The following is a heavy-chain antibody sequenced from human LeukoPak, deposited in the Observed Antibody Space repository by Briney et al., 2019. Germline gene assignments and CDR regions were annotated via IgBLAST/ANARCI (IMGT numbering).Heavy chain of an antibody. V-gene: IGHV3-23*01. J-gene: IGHJ4*02. CDR2: FSGGGSTK. D-gene: IGHD6-19*01. CDR3: AKMTTGWQFDY. Sequence: GGSLRLSCAAPGFAFSSYAMTWVRRAPGKGLEWVSTFSGGGSTKYYADSVKGRFTISRDNSNLYLQMNRLGADDTAVYYCAKMTTGWQFDYWGQGTLVTVSS. CDR1: GFAFSSYA.